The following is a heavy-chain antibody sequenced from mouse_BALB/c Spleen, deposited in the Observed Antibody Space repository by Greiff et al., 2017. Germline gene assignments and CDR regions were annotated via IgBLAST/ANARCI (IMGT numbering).Heavy chain of an antibody. J-gene: IGHJ4*01. D-gene: IGHD1-1*01. V-gene: IGHV1-82*01. Sequence: QVQLQQSGPELVKPGASVKISCKASGYAFSSSWMNWVKQRPGQGLEWIGRIYPGDGDTNYNGKFKGKATLTADKSSSTAYMQLSSLTSVDSAVYFCARWTTTVVEASYAMDYWGQGTSVTVSS. CDR1: GYAFSSSW. CDR2: IYPGDGDT. CDR3: ARWTTTVVEASYAMDY.